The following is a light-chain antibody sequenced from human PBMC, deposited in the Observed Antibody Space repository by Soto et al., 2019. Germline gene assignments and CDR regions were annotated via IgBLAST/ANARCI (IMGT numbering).Light chain of an antibody. Sequence: QSVLTQPASVSGSPGQSITIFCTGTSSDVGSYNLVSWYQQHPGKAPKLMIYEGSKRPSGVSNRFSGSKSGNTASLTISGLQAEDEADYYCCSYAGSQVFGGGTKVTVL. CDR3: CSYAGSQV. CDR1: SSDVGSYNL. V-gene: IGLV2-23*01. J-gene: IGLJ2*01. CDR2: EGS.